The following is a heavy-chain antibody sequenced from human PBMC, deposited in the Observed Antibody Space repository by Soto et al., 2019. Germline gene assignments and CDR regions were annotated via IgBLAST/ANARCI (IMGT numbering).Heavy chain of an antibody. CDR3: ARTLVGAAFDS. D-gene: IGHD1-26*01. CDR1: GFTFSGYW. CDR2: IDSDGSNT. Sequence: EVQLVESGGGLVQPGGSLRLSCAASGFTFSGYWMHWVRQAPGKGLVWVSRIDSDGSNTNYADSLKGRFTISRDNAKNTVYLQMNSLRADDTAVYYCARTLVGAAFDSWGQGTLVTVAS. J-gene: IGHJ4*02. V-gene: IGHV3-74*01.